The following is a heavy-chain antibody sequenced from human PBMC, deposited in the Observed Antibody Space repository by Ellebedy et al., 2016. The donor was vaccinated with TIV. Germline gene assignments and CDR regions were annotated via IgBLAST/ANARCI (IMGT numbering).Heavy chain of an antibody. J-gene: IGHJ4*02. D-gene: IGHD2-21*02. CDR1: RLIFSDYD. V-gene: IGHV3-48*02. CDR2: ISSSSSTI. Sequence: GESLKISCAASRLIFSDYDMHWVRQAPGKGLEWVSYISSSSSTIYYADSVKGRFTISRDNAKNSLYLQMNSLRDEDTAVYYCARDVYCGGDCYKPFDCWGQGTLVTVSS. CDR3: ARDVYCGGDCYKPFDC.